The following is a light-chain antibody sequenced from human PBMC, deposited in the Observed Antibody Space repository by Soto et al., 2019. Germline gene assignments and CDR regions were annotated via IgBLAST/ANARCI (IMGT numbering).Light chain of an antibody. Sequence: EIVLTQSPATLSLSPGERATLSCRASQSVSSYLAWYQQKPGQAPRLLIYDASNRATGIPSRFSGSGSGTDFPLTTSILEPEDLADYYCQQRCHSITFGPGTKVDIK. CDR3: QQRCHSIT. CDR1: QSVSSY. CDR2: DAS. V-gene: IGKV3-11*01. J-gene: IGKJ3*01.